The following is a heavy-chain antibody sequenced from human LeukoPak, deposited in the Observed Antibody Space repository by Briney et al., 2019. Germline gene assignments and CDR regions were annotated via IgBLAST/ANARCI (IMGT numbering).Heavy chain of an antibody. CDR2: IVVGSGKT. D-gene: IGHD3-22*01. CDR1: GFTFTNYA. Sequence: SVTVSCMASGFTFTNYAMQWVRQARGQRVAWIGWIVVGSGKTNYAHKFQERVTITRGMSTSTAYMELISLRSEDTAVYYCAALPRTCAYNSGCFDPWGQGTLVTVSS. CDR3: AALPRTCAYNSGCFDP. J-gene: IGHJ5*02. V-gene: IGHV1-58*02.